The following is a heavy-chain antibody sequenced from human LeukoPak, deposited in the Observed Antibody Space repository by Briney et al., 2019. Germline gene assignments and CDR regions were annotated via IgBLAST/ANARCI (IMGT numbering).Heavy chain of an antibody. CDR3: ARGPSPRGYSGYDFEGWFDP. D-gene: IGHD5-12*01. CDR2: IYYSGST. J-gene: IGHJ5*02. Sequence: PSETLSLTCTVSGGSISSYYWSWIRQPPGKGLEWIGYIYYSGSTYYNPSLKSRVTISVDTSKNQFSLKLSSVTAADTPVYYCARGPSPRGYSGYDFEGWFDPWGQGTLVTVSS. CDR1: GGSISSYY. V-gene: IGHV4-59*06.